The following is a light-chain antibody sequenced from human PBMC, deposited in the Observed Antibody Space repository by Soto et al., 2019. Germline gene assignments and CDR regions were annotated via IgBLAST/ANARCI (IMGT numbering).Light chain of an antibody. CDR2: DAS. CDR3: QQRSNWPLT. V-gene: IGKV3-11*01. CDR1: QSVSSY. J-gene: IGKJ4*01. Sequence: EIVLTQSLATLSLSPGERATLSCRASQSVSSYLAWYQQKPGQAPRLLIYDASNRATGIPARFSGSGSGTDFTLTISSLEPEDFAVYYCQQRSNWPLTFGGGTQVEIK.